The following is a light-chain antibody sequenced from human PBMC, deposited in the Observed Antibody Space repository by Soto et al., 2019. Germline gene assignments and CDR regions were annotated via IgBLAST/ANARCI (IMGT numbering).Light chain of an antibody. J-gene: IGKJ2*01. CDR3: QQYGSSPPYT. Sequence: EIVLTQSPGTLSLSPGERATLSCRASQSLSSSYLAWFQQKPGQAPSLLIYGASSRATGIPDRFSGSGSGTDFTLTICRLEPEDFAVYYCQQYGSSPPYTFGQGTKLEIK. CDR1: QSLSSSY. CDR2: GAS. V-gene: IGKV3-20*01.